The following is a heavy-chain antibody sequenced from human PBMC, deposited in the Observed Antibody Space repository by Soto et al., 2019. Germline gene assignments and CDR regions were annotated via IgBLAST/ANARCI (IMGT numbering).Heavy chain of an antibody. CDR1: GFTFSSYS. CDR3: AREHDDILTGTSPIDY. V-gene: IGHV3-48*01. CDR2: ISSSSSTI. D-gene: IGHD3-9*01. J-gene: IGHJ4*02. Sequence: EVQLVESGGGLVQPGGSLRLSCAASGFTFSSYSMNWVRQAPGNGLEWVSYISSSSSTIYYADSVKGRFTISRDNAKNSLYLHMNSLRAEDTAVYYCAREHDDILTGTSPIDYWGQGTLVTVSS.